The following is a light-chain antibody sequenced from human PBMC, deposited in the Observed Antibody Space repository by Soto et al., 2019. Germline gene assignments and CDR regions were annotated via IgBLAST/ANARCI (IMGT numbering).Light chain of an antibody. Sequence: EIVLTQSPATLSLSPGEEATLSCRARQSVSTYLAGYQQKLGHAPRLLIYDASNRAPGIPARFSGSGSGTDFTLTISSLEPEDFAVYYCQQRSNWPPAFGGGTKVEIK. V-gene: IGKV3-11*01. CDR1: QSVSTY. CDR2: DAS. CDR3: QQRSNWPPA. J-gene: IGKJ4*01.